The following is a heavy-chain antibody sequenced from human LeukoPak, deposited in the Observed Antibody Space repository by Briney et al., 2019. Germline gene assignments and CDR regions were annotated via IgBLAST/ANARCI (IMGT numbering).Heavy chain of an antibody. Sequence: ASVKVSCKASGYTFTSYDINWGRQATGQGLEWMGWMNPNSGNTGYAQKFQGRVTMTRNTSISTAYMELSSLRSEDAAVYYCARGRGEWELLYWFDPWGQGTLVTVSS. V-gene: IGHV1-8*01. J-gene: IGHJ5*02. CDR2: MNPNSGNT. CDR3: ARGRGEWELLYWFDP. D-gene: IGHD1-26*01. CDR1: GYTFTSYD.